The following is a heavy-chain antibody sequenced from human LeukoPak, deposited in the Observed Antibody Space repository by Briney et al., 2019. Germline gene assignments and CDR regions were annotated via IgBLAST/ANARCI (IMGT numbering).Heavy chain of an antibody. CDR1: GGSISSYY. Sequence: ADTLSLTCTVSGGSISSYYWSSIRQPPGKGLEWIAYIYYSGSTNYNPPLKSRFTISVETAKNQFSIKLSSVTAADTAVYYCARHIVVPLGMHSSSFHRAFHIGGQGTMVTVSS. J-gene: IGHJ3*02. D-gene: IGHD6-13*01. CDR2: IYYSGST. V-gene: IGHV4-59*08. CDR3: ARHIVVPLGMHSSSFHRAFHI.